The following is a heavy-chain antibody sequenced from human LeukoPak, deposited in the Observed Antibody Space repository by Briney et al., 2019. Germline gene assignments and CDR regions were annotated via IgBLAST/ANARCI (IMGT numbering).Heavy chain of an antibody. D-gene: IGHD2-21*02. CDR3: ARDRGSKRVAYCGGDCYIGYFDL. V-gene: IGHV1-46*01. J-gene: IGHJ2*01. CDR2: INPSSGST. Sequence: ASVKVSCKASGYTFTSYYMHWVRQAPGQGLEWMGIINPSSGSTSYAQKCQGRVTMNRDTPTSTVYMELSSLRSEDTAVYYCARDRGSKRVAYCGGDCYIGYFDLWGRGTLVTVSS. CDR1: GYTFTSYY.